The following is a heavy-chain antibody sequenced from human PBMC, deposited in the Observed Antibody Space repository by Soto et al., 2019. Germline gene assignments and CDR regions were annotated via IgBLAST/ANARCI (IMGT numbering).Heavy chain of an antibody. CDR2: ISGSGGST. CDR3: AHFPRRVIAVAEKRFDY. V-gene: IGHV3-23*01. Sequence: GGSLRLSCAASGFTFSSYAMSWVRQAPGKGLEWVSAISGSGGSTYYADSVKGRFTISRDNSKNTLYLQMNSLRAEDTAVYYCAHFPRRVIAVAEKRFDYWGQGTLVTVSS. D-gene: IGHD6-19*01. J-gene: IGHJ4*02. CDR1: GFTFSSYA.